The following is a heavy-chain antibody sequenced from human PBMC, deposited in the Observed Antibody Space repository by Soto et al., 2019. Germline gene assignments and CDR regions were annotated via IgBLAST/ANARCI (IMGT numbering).Heavy chain of an antibody. CDR2: ISAYDGNT. D-gene: IGHD6-19*01. CDR3: ARDHAGSGWFRFDF. J-gene: IGHJ4*02. V-gene: IGHV1-18*01. Sequence: QVQLVQSGAEVKKPGASVKVSCKASGYTFTKYSISWARQAPGQGLEWMGWISAYDGNTNYAQELQGRVTMTTDTSTTTAYMELRSLTSDDTAVYYCARDHAGSGWFRFDFWGQGTLVTVSS. CDR1: GYTFTKYS.